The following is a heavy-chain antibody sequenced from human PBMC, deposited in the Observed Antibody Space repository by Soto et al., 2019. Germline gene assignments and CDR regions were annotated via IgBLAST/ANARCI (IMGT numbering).Heavy chain of an antibody. J-gene: IGHJ6*02. CDR3: ARDSQGLPAASPGFYYYGMDV. Sequence: QPVGSLRLSCAASGFTVSSNYMSWVRQAPGKGLEWVSIIYPAGSTYYADSVQGRFTISRDNSKNTLYLQMNSLRAEDTAVYYCARDSQGLPAASPGFYYYGMDVWGQGTTVTVSS. CDR2: IYPAGST. D-gene: IGHD2-2*01. CDR1: GFTVSSNY. V-gene: IGHV3-53*01.